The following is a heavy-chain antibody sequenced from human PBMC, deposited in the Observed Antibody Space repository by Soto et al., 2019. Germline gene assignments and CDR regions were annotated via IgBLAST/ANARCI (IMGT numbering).Heavy chain of an antibody. D-gene: IGHD6-6*01. V-gene: IGHV4-59*01. CDR1: GGSIRSYC. Sequence: SETLSLTCTVSGGSIRSYCWTWIRQPPGKGLEWIGCICYSGSTNYNPSLKSRVTISVDTSKNQFSLKLSSVTAADTAVYYCARTPEYSSSHFDYWGQGTLVTVSS. CDR2: ICYSGST. J-gene: IGHJ4*02. CDR3: ARTPEYSSSHFDY.